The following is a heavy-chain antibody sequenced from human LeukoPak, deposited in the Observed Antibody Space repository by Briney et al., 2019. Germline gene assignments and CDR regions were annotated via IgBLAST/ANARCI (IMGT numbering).Heavy chain of an antibody. J-gene: IGHJ4*02. CDR3: ARGVVAAAGRYYFDY. CDR2: ISSSNVYI. CDR1: GFTFSSYS. Sequence: PGGSLRLPCAASGFTFSSYSMNWVRQAPGKGLEWVSSISSSNVYIYYADSVKGRFTISRDNAKNSLYLQMNSLRAEDTAMYYCARGVVAAAGRYYFDYWGQGTLVTVSS. D-gene: IGHD6-13*01. V-gene: IGHV3-21*01.